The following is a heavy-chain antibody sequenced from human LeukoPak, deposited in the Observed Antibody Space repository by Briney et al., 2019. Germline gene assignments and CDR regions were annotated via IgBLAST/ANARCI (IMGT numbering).Heavy chain of an antibody. CDR2: IVTAGEI. CDR1: GFTFSSYD. CDR3: ARAAYSSTWYSRYFDL. D-gene: IGHD6-13*01. Sequence: GRSLRLSCAASGFTFSSYDIRCVRQATGKCMEWVSGIVTAGEIYYPVPVKGRFTISRENAKNSLYLQMNSLSAGDTAVYYCARAAYSSTWYSRYFDLWGRGTLVTVSS. J-gene: IGHJ2*01. V-gene: IGHV3-13*01.